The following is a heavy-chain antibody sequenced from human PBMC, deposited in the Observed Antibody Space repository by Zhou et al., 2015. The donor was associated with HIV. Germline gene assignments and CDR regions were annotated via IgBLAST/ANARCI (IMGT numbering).Heavy chain of an antibody. V-gene: IGHV1-46*01. J-gene: IGHJ4*02. Sequence: QVQLVQSGAEVKKPGASVKVSCKASGYTFTSYYMHWVRQAPGQGLEWMGIINPSGGSTSYAQKFQGRVTMTRDTSTSTVYMELSSLRSEDTAVYYCAREMVRGVIPQGFDYWGQGTLVTVSS. D-gene: IGHD3-10*01. CDR1: GYTFTSYY. CDR2: INPSGGST. CDR3: AREMVRGVIPQGFDY.